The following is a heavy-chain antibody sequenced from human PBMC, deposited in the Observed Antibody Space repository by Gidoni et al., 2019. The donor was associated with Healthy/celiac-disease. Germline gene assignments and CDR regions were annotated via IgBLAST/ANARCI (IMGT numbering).Heavy chain of an antibody. Sequence: EVQLVQSGAEVKTPGESLKISCKGSGYSFTSYWIGWVRQMPGKGLEWMGMIYPGDSDTRYSPSFQGQVTISADKSISTAYLQWSSLKASDTAMYYCARRGYSYGFIRDYGMDVWGQGTTVTVSS. CDR3: ARRGYSYGFIRDYGMDV. CDR2: IYPGDSDT. D-gene: IGHD5-18*01. V-gene: IGHV5-51*01. CDR1: GYSFTSYW. J-gene: IGHJ6*02.